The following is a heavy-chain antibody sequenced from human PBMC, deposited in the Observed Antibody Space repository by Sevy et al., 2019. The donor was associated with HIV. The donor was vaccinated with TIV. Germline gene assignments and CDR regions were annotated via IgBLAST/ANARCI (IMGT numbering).Heavy chain of an antibody. V-gene: IGHV3-48*02. D-gene: IGHD2-21*02. CDR1: GFTFSSYS. CDR2: ISSSSSTI. CDR3: ARDLGDYCGGDCEPFDY. Sequence: GGSLRLSCAASGFTFSSYSMNWVRQAPGKGLEWVSYISSSSSTIYYADSVKGRFTISRDNAKNSLYLQMNSLRDEDTAVYYCARDLGDYCGGDCEPFDYWGQGTLVTVSS. J-gene: IGHJ4*02.